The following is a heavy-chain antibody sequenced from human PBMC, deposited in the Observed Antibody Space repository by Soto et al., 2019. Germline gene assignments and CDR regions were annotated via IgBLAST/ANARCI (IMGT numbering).Heavy chain of an antibody. CDR3: TASSGWYNAFDI. J-gene: IGHJ3*02. D-gene: IGHD6-19*01. CDR2: ISGSGGSI. V-gene: IGHV3-23*01. CDR1: GFTFSSYA. Sequence: PGGSLRLSCAASGFTFSSYAINWVRQAPGKGLEWVSAISGSGGSIYYADSVRGRFTISRDNSKNTLYLRMNSLRAEDTAVYYCTASSGWYNAFDIWGQGTMVTVSS.